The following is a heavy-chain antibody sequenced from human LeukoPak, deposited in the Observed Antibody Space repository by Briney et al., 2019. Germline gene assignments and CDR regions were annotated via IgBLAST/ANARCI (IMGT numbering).Heavy chain of an antibody. Sequence: PSETLSLTCTVSGGSISSSSYYWGWIRQPPGKGLEWIGSIYYSGSTYYNPSLKSRVTISVDTSKNQFSLKLSSVTAADTAVYYCAREVFPYSSSWYGSYIPNNWFDPWGQGTLVTVSS. D-gene: IGHD6-13*01. J-gene: IGHJ5*02. CDR2: IYYSGST. V-gene: IGHV4-39*07. CDR3: AREVFPYSSSWYGSYIPNNWFDP. CDR1: GGSISSSSYY.